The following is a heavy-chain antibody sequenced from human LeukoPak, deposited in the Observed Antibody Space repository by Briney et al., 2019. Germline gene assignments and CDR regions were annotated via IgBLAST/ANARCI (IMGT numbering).Heavy chain of an antibody. Sequence: VASVKDSCMASGYTFTGYHMDWVRQAPGQGGEWMGWKNPNSGGTNYAQKFQGRVTMTRKTSISTAYNKLSRLRSDDTAVFYCARGRYSSSSGYYFDYWGQGTLVTVSS. J-gene: IGHJ4*02. CDR2: KNPNSGGT. V-gene: IGHV1-2*02. CDR1: GYTFTGYH. D-gene: IGHD6-6*01. CDR3: ARGRYSSSSGYYFDY.